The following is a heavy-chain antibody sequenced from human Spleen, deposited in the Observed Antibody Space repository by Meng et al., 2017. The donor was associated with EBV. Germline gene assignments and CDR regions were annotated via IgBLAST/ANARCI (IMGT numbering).Heavy chain of an antibody. Sequence: QVQEPGPGLVKPSQTLSLSCDVSGGSISSGGYDWSWIRQPPGKGLEWIGYINYRGNTYDNPSLRSRAALSVDTSKNQFSLKLSSVTAADTAVYYCARGAAKWFDPWGPGTLVTVSS. D-gene: IGHD6-25*01. CDR3: ARGAAKWFDP. V-gene: IGHV4-30-4*01. CDR2: INYRGNT. CDR1: GGSISSGGYD. J-gene: IGHJ5*02.